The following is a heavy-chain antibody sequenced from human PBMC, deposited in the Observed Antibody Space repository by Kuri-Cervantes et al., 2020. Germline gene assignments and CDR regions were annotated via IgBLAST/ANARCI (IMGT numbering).Heavy chain of an antibody. CDR1: GYTFTSYY. V-gene: IGHV1-46*01. CDR2: INPSGGST. Sequence: ASVKVSCKASGYTFTSYYMHWVRQAPGQGPEWMGIINPSGGSTSYAQKFRGRVTMTRDTSTSTVYMELSSLRSEDTAVYYCARTNVDTAMVTYYYFDYWGQGTLVTVSS. D-gene: IGHD5-18*01. CDR3: ARTNVDTAMVTYYYFDY. J-gene: IGHJ4*02.